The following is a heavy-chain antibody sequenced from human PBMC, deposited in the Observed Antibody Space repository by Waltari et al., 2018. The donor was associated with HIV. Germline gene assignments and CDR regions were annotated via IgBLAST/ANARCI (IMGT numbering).Heavy chain of an antibody. D-gene: IGHD2-21*02. V-gene: IGHV4-39*07. CDR1: GGSISSSSYY. J-gene: IGHJ4*02. Sequence: QLQLQESGPGLVKPSETLSLTCTVSGGSISSSSYYWGWIRQPPGKGLEWIGSIYYSGSTYYNPSLKSRVTISVDTSKNQFSLKLSSVTAADTAVYYCASLSIVVVTAARRTCDYWGQGTLATVSS. CDR2: IYYSGST. CDR3: ASLSIVVVTAARRTCDY.